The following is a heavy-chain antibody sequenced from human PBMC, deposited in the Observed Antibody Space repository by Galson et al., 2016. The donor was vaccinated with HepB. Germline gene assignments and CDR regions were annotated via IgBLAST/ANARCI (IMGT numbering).Heavy chain of an antibody. Sequence: SLRLSCAASGFTFSDYYMGWIRQAPGKGLEWVSYISTSSSYTNYADSVKGRFTVSRDNAKKSLYLQMNSLRVEDTAVYHCAREIHYCTSTNCYMYFDYWGQGTLVTVSS. CDR2: ISTSSSYT. CDR3: AREIHYCTSTNCYMYFDY. D-gene: IGHD2-2*02. CDR1: GFTFSDYY. V-gene: IGHV3-11*06. J-gene: IGHJ4*02.